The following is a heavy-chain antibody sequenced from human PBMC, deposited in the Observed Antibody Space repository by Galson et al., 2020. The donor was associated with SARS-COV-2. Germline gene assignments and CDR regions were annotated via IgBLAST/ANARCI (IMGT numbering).Heavy chain of an antibody. Sequence: GGSLRLSCAASGFTFSSYAMHWVRQAPGKGLEWVAVISYDGSNKYYADSVKGRFTISRDNSKNTLYLQMNSLRAEDTAVYYCARGDNYYDSSVPFSVFDYWGQGTLVTVSS. CDR1: GFTFSSYA. V-gene: IGHV3-30-3*01. CDR2: ISYDGSNK. CDR3: ARGDNYYDSSVPFSVFDY. J-gene: IGHJ4*02. D-gene: IGHD3-22*01.